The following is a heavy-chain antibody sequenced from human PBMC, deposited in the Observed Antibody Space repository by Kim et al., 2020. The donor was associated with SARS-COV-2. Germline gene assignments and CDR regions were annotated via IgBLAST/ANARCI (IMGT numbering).Heavy chain of an antibody. V-gene: IGHV4-4*02. D-gene: IGHD6-19*01. CDR2: MFHSGTI. Sequence: SETLSLTCAISGVSITSATWWTWVRQPPGKGLERIGEMFHSGTINYNPSLKSRVTISVDKSKNHVSLKLNTVTAADTAVYYCSGSSGWYRLDYWGQGTLVTV. CDR1: GVSITSATW. CDR3: SGSSGWYRLDY. J-gene: IGHJ4*02.